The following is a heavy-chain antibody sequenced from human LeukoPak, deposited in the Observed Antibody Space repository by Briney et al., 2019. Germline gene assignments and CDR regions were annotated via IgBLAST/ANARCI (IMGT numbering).Heavy chain of an antibody. CDR3: AXXDXGGDXXFPLKY. D-gene: IGHD2-21*02. CDR1: GYSFSDYY. CDR2: INPNSDGT. V-gene: IGHV1-2*06. J-gene: IGHJ4*02. Sequence: ASVKVSCKASGYSFSDYYMHWVRQAPGQGLEWMGRINPNSDGTLYAQAFQGRVTMTSDTSINTAYMELSSLRSDDTAVYYCAXXDXGGDXXFPLKYWGQGTLVTVS.